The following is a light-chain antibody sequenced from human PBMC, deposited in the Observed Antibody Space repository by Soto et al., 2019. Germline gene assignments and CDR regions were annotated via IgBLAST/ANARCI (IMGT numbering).Light chain of an antibody. CDR1: QSVSSSY. CDR2: GAS. CDR3: QQYGSSPWT. J-gene: IGKJ1*01. Sequence: EIVLTQSPGTLSLSPGERATLSCRASQSVSSSYLAWYQQKPGQAPRLLIYGASSRATGIPDRFSGSGSGTDFTLTISRLEPEDFAVYHGQQYGSSPWTFGQGTKVEIK. V-gene: IGKV3-20*01.